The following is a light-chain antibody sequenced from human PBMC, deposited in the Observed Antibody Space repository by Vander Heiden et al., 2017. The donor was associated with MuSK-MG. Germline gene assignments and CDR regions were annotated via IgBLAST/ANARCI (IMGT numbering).Light chain of an antibody. Sequence: DIQMTQSPSTLSASVGDRVTMTCRASESIGRGWAWHQQIPGRAPKVLIYEASTLEGAVPSRFSGSGSGTEFTLTISSLQPEDFATYYCQRYNSNAWTFGQGTKVEFK. V-gene: IGKV1-5*03. CDR2: EAS. J-gene: IGKJ1*01. CDR3: QRYNSNAWT. CDR1: ESIGRG.